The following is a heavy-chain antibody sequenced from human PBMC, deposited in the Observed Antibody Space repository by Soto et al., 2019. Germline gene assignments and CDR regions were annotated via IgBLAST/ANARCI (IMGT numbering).Heavy chain of an antibody. D-gene: IGHD6-6*01. Sequence: PSETLSLTCAVSGGSISSGGYSWSWIRQPPGKGLEWIGYIYHSGSTYYNPSLKSRVTISVDRSKNQFSLKLSSVTAADTAVYYRVRNRRIRGVPFDPGGQGTLFT. CDR1: GGSISSGGYS. V-gene: IGHV4-30-2*01. CDR2: IYHSGST. J-gene: IGHJ5*02. CDR3: VRNRRIRGVPFDP.